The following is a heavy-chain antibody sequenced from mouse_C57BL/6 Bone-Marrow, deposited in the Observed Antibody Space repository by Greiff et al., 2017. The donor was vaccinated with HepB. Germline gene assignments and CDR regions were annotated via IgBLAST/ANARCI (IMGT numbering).Heavy chain of an antibody. J-gene: IGHJ3*01. CDR3: ARYGNYYGSSLWFAY. D-gene: IGHD1-1*01. CDR2: INPSNGGT. V-gene: IGHV1-53*01. CDR1: GYTFTSYW. Sequence: QVQLQQSGTELVKPGASVKLSCKASGYTFTSYWMHWVKQRPGQGLEWIGNINPSNGGTNYNEKFKSKATLTVDKSSSTAYMQLSSLTSEDSAVYYCARYGNYYGSSLWFAYWGQGTLVTVSA.